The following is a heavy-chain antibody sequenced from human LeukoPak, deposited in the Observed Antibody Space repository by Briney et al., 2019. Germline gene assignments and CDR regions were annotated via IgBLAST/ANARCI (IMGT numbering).Heavy chain of an antibody. CDR1: GFTFSSYS. J-gene: IGHJ6*02. Sequence: GGSLRLSCAASGFTFSSYSVNWVRQAPGKGLEWVSSISSSSSYIYYADSVKGRFTISRDNAKNSLYLQMNSLRAEDTAVYYCARVGTMVRGVISRDYYYGMDVWGQGTTVTVSS. CDR2: ISSSSSYI. D-gene: IGHD3-10*01. V-gene: IGHV3-21*01. CDR3: ARVGTMVRGVISRDYYYGMDV.